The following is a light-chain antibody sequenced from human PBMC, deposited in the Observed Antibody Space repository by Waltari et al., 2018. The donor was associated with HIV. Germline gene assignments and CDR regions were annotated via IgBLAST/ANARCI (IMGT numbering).Light chain of an antibody. CDR2: RDK. Sequence: SYDLTHPPSASVSPGQTARISCSGYDLPTPSVFWSQQRPDQAPGMVIYRDKERPSGMPDRFSGSSAGTTVTLTISGVQAEDEADYYCQSADSTGTYWVFGGGTKLTVL. CDR1: DLPTPS. J-gene: IGLJ3*02. V-gene: IGLV3-25*03. CDR3: QSADSTGTYWV.